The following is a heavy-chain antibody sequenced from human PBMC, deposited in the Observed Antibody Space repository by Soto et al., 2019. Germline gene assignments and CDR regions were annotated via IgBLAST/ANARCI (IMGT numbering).Heavy chain of an antibody. Sequence: QVQLVQSGAEVKKPGASVKVSCKASGYTFTSYAMHWVRQAPGQRLEWMGWINAGNGNTKYSQKFQGRVTITRDTSASTASMELLSLRSADTAVYYCARDLGSGWFSFDYCCQGTLVTVSS. CDR3: ARDLGSGWFSFDY. CDR1: GYTFTSYA. J-gene: IGHJ4*02. CDR2: INAGNGNT. D-gene: IGHD6-19*01. V-gene: IGHV1-3*01.